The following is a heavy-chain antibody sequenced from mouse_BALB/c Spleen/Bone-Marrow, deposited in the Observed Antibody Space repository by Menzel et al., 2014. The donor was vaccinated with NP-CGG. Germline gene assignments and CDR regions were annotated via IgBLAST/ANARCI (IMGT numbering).Heavy chain of an antibody. Sequence: EVKLVESGAELVKPGASVKLSCTPSGFNIKDTHMHWVKQRPEQGLEWIGRIDPANGNTKYDPNFQGKATITADTSSNTAYRQLSSLTSEDTAVYYCARDYANTAWFASWGQGTLVTVS. CDR1: GFNIKDTH. CDR2: IDPANGNT. J-gene: IGHJ3*01. V-gene: IGHV14-3*02. D-gene: IGHD1-1*01. CDR3: ARDYANTAWFAS.